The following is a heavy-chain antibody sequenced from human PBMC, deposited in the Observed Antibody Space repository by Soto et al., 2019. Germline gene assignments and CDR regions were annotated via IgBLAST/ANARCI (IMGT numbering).Heavy chain of an antibody. CDR3: AKEVAAPMARGWFDP. CDR2: ISWNSGSI. J-gene: IGHJ5*02. D-gene: IGHD6-6*01. V-gene: IGHV3-9*01. CDR1: GFTFDDYA. Sequence: GGSLRLSCAASGFTFDDYAMHWVRQAPGKGLEWVSGISWNSGSIGYADSVKGRFTISRDNAKNSLYLQMNSLRAEDTALYYCAKEVAAPMARGWFDPWGQGXLVTVYS.